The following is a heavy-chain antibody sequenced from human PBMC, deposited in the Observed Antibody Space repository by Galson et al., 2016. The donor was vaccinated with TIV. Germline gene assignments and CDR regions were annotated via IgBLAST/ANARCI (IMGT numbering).Heavy chain of an antibody. CDR2: IYYSGST. CDR1: GLSVRSGSFY. D-gene: IGHD3-22*01. V-gene: IGHV4-61*01. J-gene: IGHJ5*01. Sequence: TLSLTCSVSGLSVRSGSFYWGWIRQPPGKGLEWIGSIYYSGSTKYNPSLKSRATISLDTPKRQFSLKLNSVTATDTAVYYFAREKVGAAYYYYTSGYYHNWLDSWGQGTLVTVTS. CDR3: AREKVGAAYYYYTSGYYHNWLDS.